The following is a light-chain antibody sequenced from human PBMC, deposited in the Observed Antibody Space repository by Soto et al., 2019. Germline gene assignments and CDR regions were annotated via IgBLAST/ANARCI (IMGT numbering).Light chain of an antibody. Sequence: EIVMTQSPATLSVSPGERATLSCRASQSVRSNLAWYQQKPGQGPRLLIYGASTRATGIPGRFSGSGSVTEFTLTISSLQAEDFAVYYCQQYNNWPRTFGQGTKVEIK. CDR3: QQYNNWPRT. J-gene: IGKJ1*01. CDR2: GAS. V-gene: IGKV3-15*01. CDR1: QSVRSN.